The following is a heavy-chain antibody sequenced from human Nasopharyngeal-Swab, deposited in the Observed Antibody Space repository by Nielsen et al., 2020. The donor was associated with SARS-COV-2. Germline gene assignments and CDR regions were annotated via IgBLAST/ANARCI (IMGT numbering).Heavy chain of an antibody. CDR1: CWMPTGIY. CDR3: ARANLYSSGWYIPDY. J-gene: IGHJ4*02. D-gene: IGHD6-19*01. V-gene: IGHV1-2*06. Sequence: SVIDHCSACCWMPTGIYMLWVRQAPGQGLEWMGRINPNSGGTNYAQKFQGRVTMTRDTSISTAYMELSRLRSDDTAVYYCARANLYSSGWYIPDYWGQGTLVTVS. CDR2: INPNSGGT.